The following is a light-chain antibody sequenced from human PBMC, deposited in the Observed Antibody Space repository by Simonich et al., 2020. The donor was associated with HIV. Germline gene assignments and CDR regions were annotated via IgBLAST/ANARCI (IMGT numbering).Light chain of an antibody. V-gene: IGKV1-13*02. J-gene: IGKJ1*01. CDR2: DSS. CDR1: QGISSA. CDR3: QQYKSFPT. Sequence: AIQLTQSPSSLSASVGDRVTIACRASQGISSAVAWYQQKPGKAPKILIYDSSSLESGVPSRFSGSGSGTDFTLTISSLQPEDFATYYCQQYKSFPTFGQGTRVEIK.